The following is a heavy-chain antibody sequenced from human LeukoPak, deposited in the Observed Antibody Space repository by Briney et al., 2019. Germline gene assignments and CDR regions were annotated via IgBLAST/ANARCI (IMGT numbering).Heavy chain of an antibody. CDR3: AHRPRPIRGYSSGWYFDY. D-gene: IGHD6-19*01. CDR2: IYWDDDK. J-gene: IGHJ4*02. CDR1: GFSLSTSGVG. V-gene: IGHV2-5*02. Sequence: QSGPTLVNPTQTLTLTCTFSGFSLSTSGVGVGWIRQPPGKALEWLALIYWDDDKRYSPSLKSRLTITKDTSKNQVVLTMTSMDPVDTATYYCAHRPRPIRGYSSGWYFDYWGQGTLVTVSS.